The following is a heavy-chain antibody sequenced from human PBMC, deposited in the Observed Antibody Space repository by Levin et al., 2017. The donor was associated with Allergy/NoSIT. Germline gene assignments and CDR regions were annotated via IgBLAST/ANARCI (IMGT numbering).Heavy chain of an antibody. Sequence: PGGSLRLSCVASGFTFSSYGMHWVRQAPGKGLEWVAVMSYDGSNKYYADSVKGRFTISRDNSKNTLYLQMNSLRAEDTAVYYCAKSFRVGGYGDYGSRPIDYWGQGTLVTVSS. CDR3: AKSFRVGGYGDYGSRPIDY. V-gene: IGHV3-30*18. J-gene: IGHJ4*02. CDR1: GFTFSSYG. CDR2: MSYDGSNK. D-gene: IGHD4-17*01.